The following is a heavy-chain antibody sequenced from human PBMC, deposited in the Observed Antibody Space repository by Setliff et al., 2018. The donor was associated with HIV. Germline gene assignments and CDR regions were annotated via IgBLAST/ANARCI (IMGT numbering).Heavy chain of an antibody. Sequence: PSETLSLTCTVSGGSISSYYWSWIRQPPGKGLEWIGYIYTSGSVNYNPSLNSRVTISVDTSKNQFSLKVNSVTAADTAVYYCARHSPSDYWGQGTLVTVSS. J-gene: IGHJ4*02. CDR2: IYTSGSV. CDR1: GGSISSYY. V-gene: IGHV4-4*09. CDR3: ARHSPSDY.